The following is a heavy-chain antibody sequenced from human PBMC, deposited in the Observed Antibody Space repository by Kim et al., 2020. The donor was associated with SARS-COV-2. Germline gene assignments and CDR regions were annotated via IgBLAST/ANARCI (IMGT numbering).Heavy chain of an antibody. D-gene: IGHD6-19*01. V-gene: IGHV5-10-1*01. Sequence: NHSPSFQGHVTISADKSISTAYLQWSSLKASDTAMYYCARLHSSGWTFDYWGQGTLVTVSS. J-gene: IGHJ4*02. CDR3: ARLHSSGWTFDY.